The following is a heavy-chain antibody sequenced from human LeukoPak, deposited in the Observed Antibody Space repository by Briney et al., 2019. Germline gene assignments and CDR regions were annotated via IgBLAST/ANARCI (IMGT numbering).Heavy chain of an antibody. J-gene: IGHJ6*02. CDR1: GGTFSSYA. CDR3: ARSAGIVVVPAAMRMNYYYYYGMDV. CDR2: IIPVFGTA. V-gene: IGHV1-69*13. Sequence: SVKVSCKASGGTFSSYAISWVRQAPGQGLEWMGGIIPVFGTANYAQKFQGRVTITADESTSTAYMELSSLRSEDTAVYYCARSAGIVVVPAAMRMNYYYYYGMDVWGQGTTVTVSS. D-gene: IGHD2-2*01.